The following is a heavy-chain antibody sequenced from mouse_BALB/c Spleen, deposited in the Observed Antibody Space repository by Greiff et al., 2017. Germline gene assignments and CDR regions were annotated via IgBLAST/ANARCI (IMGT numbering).Heavy chain of an antibody. CDR3: TRGDYRYDVYFDY. D-gene: IGHD2-14*01. V-gene: IGHV6-6*02. CDR1: GFTFSNYW. J-gene: IGHJ2*01. CDR2: IRLKSNNYAT. Sequence: EVQVVESGGGLVQPGGSMKLSCVASGFTFSNYWMNWVRQSPEKGLEWVAEIRLKSNNYATHYAESVKGRFTISRDDSKISVYLQMNNLRAEDTGIYYCTRGDYRYDVYFDYWGQGTTLTVSS.